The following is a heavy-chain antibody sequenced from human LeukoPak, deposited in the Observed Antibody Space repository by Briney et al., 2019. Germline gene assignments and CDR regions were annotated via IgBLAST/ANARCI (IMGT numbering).Heavy chain of an antibody. V-gene: IGHV1-8*03. J-gene: IGHJ4*02. D-gene: IGHD7-27*01. CDR2: INPNSDNT. Sequence: GASVKVSCKASGYTFTSYDVNWVRQATGQGLEWMGWINPNSDNTDYAQKFQGRVTFTRNTSINTAYMELTSLRSEDTAVYYCASRKLGNDYWGQGTLVTVSS. CDR3: ASRKLGNDY. CDR1: GYTFTSYD.